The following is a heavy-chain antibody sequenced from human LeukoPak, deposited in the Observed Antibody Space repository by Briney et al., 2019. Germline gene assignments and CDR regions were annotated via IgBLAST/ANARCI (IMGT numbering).Heavy chain of an antibody. CDR1: GYSFTSYW. D-gene: IGHD2-2*01. V-gene: IGHV5-51*01. Sequence: GESLKISCKGSGYSFTSYWIGWVRQMPGKGLEWMGIIYPGDSDTRYSPSFQGQVTISADKSISTAYLQWSSLKASDTATYYCARPGYCSSTSCNWFDPWGQGTLVTVSS. CDR3: ARPGYCSSTSCNWFDP. J-gene: IGHJ5*02. CDR2: IYPGDSDT.